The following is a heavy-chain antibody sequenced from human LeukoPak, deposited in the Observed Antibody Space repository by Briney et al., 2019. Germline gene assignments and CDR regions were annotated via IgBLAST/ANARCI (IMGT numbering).Heavy chain of an antibody. Sequence: ASVKVSCKASGYTFTSYAMNWVRQAPGQGLEWMGWINTNTGNPTYAQGFTGRFVFSLDTSVSTAYLQISSLKAEDTAVYYCVRVPLSTVTTPRYYYYYGMDVWGQGTTVTVSS. CDR3: VRVPLSTVTTPRYYYYYGMDV. CDR1: GYTFTSYA. D-gene: IGHD4-17*01. CDR2: INTNTGNP. J-gene: IGHJ6*02. V-gene: IGHV7-4-1*02.